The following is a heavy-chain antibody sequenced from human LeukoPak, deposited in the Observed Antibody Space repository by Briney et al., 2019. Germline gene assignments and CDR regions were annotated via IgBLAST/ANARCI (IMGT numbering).Heavy chain of an antibody. CDR2: IYHSGST. D-gene: IGHD6-13*01. CDR1: GGSFSGYY. J-gene: IGHJ5*02. Sequence: SETLSLTCAVYGGSFSGYYWGWIRQPPGKGLEWIGSIYHSGSTYYNPSLKSRVTISVDTSKNQFSLKLSSVTAADTAVYYCTPSPSIAAGGPNWFDPWGQGTLVTVSS. V-gene: IGHV4-38-2*01. CDR3: TPSPSIAAGGPNWFDP.